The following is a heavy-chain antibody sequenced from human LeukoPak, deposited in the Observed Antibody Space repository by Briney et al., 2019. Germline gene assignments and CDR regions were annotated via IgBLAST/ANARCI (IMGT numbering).Heavy chain of an antibody. D-gene: IGHD3-10*01. Sequence: GASVKVSCKASGYTFTGYCMHWVRQAPGQGLEWMGRINPNSGGTNYAQKFQGRVTMTRDTSISTAYMELSRLRSDDTAVYYCARDLVGLWFGELLSSELGYWGQGTLVTVSS. CDR2: INPNSGGT. V-gene: IGHV1-2*06. J-gene: IGHJ4*02. CDR1: GYTFTGYC. CDR3: ARDLVGLWFGELLSSELGY.